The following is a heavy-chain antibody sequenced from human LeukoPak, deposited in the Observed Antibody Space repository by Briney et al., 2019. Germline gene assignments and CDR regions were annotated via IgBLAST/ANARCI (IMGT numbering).Heavy chain of an antibody. Sequence: PSETLSLTCTVSGGSFSSYYWSWNRQSPGKGLEWIGYIYSSGSTNYNPSLKSRVTISVDSSKNQFSLKLTSVTAADTAVYYCARRQTYFDYWGQGTLVTVSS. CDR2: IYSSGST. CDR1: GGSFSSYY. CDR3: ARRQTYFDY. J-gene: IGHJ4*02. V-gene: IGHV4-4*09.